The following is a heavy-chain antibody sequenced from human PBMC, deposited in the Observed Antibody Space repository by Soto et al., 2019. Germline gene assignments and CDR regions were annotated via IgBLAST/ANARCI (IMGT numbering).Heavy chain of an antibody. V-gene: IGHV4-4*02. D-gene: IGHD6-19*01. CDR2: LLHGGTT. J-gene: IGHJ3*01. CDR3: AYSTGWYRHDV. Sequence: QVQLQESGPGLVKPSGTLSLTCAVSGDSISSPKWWTWLRQPPGKGLEWIGDLLHGGTTNYNPSLKSRVTLSVDPSQTQFSLNLTSVTAADPAIYYCAYSTGWYRHDVWGQGTSVTVSS. CDR1: GDSISSPKW.